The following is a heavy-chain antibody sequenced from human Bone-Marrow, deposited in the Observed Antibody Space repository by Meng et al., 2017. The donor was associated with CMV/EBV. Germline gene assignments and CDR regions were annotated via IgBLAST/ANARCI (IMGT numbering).Heavy chain of an antibody. J-gene: IGHJ6*02. CDR3: ATVKGRLKWDQHYGMDV. V-gene: IGHV1-24*01. Sequence: ASVKVSCKVSGYTLTELSMDWVRQAPGKGLEWMGGFDPEDGETIYAQKFQGRVTMTEDTSTDTAYMELSSLRSEDTAVYYCATVKGRLKWDQHYGMDVWGQGTTVTVSS. CDR2: FDPEDGET. D-gene: IGHD1-26*01. CDR1: GYTLTELS.